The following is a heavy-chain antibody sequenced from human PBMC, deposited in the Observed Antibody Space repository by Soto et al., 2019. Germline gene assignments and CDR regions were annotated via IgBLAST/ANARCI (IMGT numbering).Heavy chain of an antibody. CDR2: ISDDGSNK. CDR3: ARSYSSSSKSAEYFQH. J-gene: IGHJ1*01. V-gene: IGHV3-30-3*01. Sequence: QVQVVESGGGVVQPGRSLRLSCAASGSTFSSYAMHWVRQAPGKGLEWVAVISDDGSNKYYADSVKGRFTISRDNSKNTLYLQMNSLRAEDTAVYYCARSYSSSSKSAEYFQHWGQGTLVTVSS. CDR1: GSTFSSYA. D-gene: IGHD6-6*01.